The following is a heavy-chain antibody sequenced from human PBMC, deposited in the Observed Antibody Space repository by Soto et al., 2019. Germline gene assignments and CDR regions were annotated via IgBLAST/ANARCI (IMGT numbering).Heavy chain of an antibody. V-gene: IGHV4-4*02. CDR2: IYHSGST. D-gene: IGHD3-3*01. J-gene: IGHJ3*02. CDR1: GGSISSSNC. CDR3: AREVADVWCGYYKNACDI. Sequence: PSETLSLTCAVSGGSISSSNCWSCVRQPTGPGLEWVGGIYHSGSTNYKPSLKSRVTISVDKSKNQFSLKLSSVTATETAVYYCAREVADVWCGYYKNACDICGQGTRGTVSS.